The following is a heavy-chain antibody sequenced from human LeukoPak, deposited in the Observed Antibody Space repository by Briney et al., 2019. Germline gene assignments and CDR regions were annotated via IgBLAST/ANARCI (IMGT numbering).Heavy chain of an antibody. D-gene: IGHD3-10*01. Sequence: ASVKVSCKASGYAFVDYYMHWVRQAPGQGLEWMGWINPNSGGTNHAQKFQGRVTMTRDTSISTAYMELSRLRSDDTAVYYGARWGDWARYAMDVWGQGTTVTVSS. CDR2: INPNSGGT. CDR3: ARWGDWARYAMDV. V-gene: IGHV1-2*02. J-gene: IGHJ6*02. CDR1: GYAFVDYY.